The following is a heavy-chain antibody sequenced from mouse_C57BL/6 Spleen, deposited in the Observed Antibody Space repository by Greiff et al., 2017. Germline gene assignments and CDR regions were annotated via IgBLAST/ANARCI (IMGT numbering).Heavy chain of an antibody. CDR3: ARWGERYAMDY. Sequence: VQLQQSGPELVKPGASVKISCKASGYTFTDYYMNWVKQSHGKSLEWIGDINPNNGGTSYNQKFKGKATLTVDKSSSTAYMELRSLTSEDSAVYYCARWGERYAMDYWGQGTSVTVSS. J-gene: IGHJ4*01. V-gene: IGHV1-26*01. CDR2: INPNNGGT. CDR1: GYTFTDYY.